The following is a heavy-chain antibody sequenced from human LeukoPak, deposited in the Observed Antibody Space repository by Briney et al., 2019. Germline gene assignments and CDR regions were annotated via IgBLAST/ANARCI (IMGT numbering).Heavy chain of an antibody. CDR1: GCSTSSYY. J-gene: IGHJ5*02. V-gene: IGHV4-59*01. D-gene: IGHD3-10*01. CDR3: ARDLRPGAFDP. CDR2: IYYSGST. Sequence: SETLSLTCTVSGCSTSSYYWSWIRQPPGKGLEWMGYIYYSGSTNYNPSLKSGVTISVDTSKNQFSLKLSSVTAADTAVYYCARDLRPGAFDPWGQGTLVTVSS.